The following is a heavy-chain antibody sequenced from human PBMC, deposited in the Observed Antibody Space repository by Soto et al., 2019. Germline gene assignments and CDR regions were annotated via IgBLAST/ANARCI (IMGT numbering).Heavy chain of an antibody. CDR2: IYYSGST. D-gene: IGHD2-15*01. Sequence: SETLSLTCTVSGGSISSSSYYWGWIRQPPGKGLEWIGSIYYSGSTYYNPSLKSRVTISVDTSKNQFSLKLSSVTAADTAVYYCARGGGLIGHDYWGQGTLVTVSS. J-gene: IGHJ4*02. CDR1: GGSISSSSYY. V-gene: IGHV4-39*01. CDR3: ARGGGLIGHDY.